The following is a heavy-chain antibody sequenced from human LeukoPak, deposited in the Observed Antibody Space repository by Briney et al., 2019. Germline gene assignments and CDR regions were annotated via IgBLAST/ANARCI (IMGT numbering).Heavy chain of an antibody. CDR1: GGSISSSSYY. V-gene: IGHV4-39*01. Sequence: VKPSETLSLTCTVSGGSISSSSYYWGWIRQPPGKGLEWIGSIYYSGSTYYNPSLKSRVTISVDTSKNQFSLKLSSVTAADTAVYYCARARTGYSYPVKGFDYWGQGTLVTVSS. CDR2: IYYSGST. D-gene: IGHD5-18*01. CDR3: ARARTGYSYPVKGFDY. J-gene: IGHJ4*02.